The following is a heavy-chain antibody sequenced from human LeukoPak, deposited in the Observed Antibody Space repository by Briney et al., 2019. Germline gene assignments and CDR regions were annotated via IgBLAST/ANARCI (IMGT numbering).Heavy chain of an antibody. CDR2: IYSGGST. CDR1: GFTVSSNY. D-gene: IGHD3-10*01. V-gene: IGHV3-66*01. J-gene: IGHJ4*02. CDR3: ARDPGPYYYGSGPDY. Sequence: QPGGSLRLSCAASGFTVSSNYMSWVRQAPGKGLEWVSVIYSGGSTYYADSVKGRFTISRDNSKNTLYLQMNSLRAEDTAVYYCARDPGPYYYGSGPDYWGQGTLVTVSS.